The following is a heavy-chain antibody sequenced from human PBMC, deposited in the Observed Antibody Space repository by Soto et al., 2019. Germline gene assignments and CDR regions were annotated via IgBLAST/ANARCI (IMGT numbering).Heavy chain of an antibody. V-gene: IGHV1-69*13. CDR2: IIPIFGTA. CDR3: ARLLPGYCSGGSCYSRYFDY. D-gene: IGHD2-15*01. J-gene: IGHJ4*02. Sequence: ASVKVSCKASGGTFSSYAISWVRQAPGQGLEWMGGIIPIFGTANYAQKFRGRVTITADESTSTAYMELSSLRSEDTAVYYCARLLPGYCSGGSCYSRYFDYWGQGTLVTVSS. CDR1: GGTFSSYA.